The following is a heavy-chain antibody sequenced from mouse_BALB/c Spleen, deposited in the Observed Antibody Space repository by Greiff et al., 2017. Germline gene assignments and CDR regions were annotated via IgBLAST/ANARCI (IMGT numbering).Heavy chain of an antibody. V-gene: IGHV5-17*02. CDR2: ISSGSSTI. D-gene: IGHD2-14*01. J-gene: IGHJ4*01. CDR3: ARSRYEGADYYAMDY. Sequence: VQLKESGGGLVQPGGSRKLSCAASGFTFSSFGMHWVRQAPEKGLEWVAYISSGSSTIYYADTVKGRFTISRDNPKNTLFLQMTSLRSEDTAMYYCARSRYEGADYYAMDYWGQGTSVTVSS. CDR1: GFTFSSFG.